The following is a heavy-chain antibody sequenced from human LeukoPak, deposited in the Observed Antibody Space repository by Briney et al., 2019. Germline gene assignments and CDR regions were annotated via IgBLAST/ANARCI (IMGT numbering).Heavy chain of an antibody. V-gene: IGHV4-38-2*02. CDR1: GYSISSGYY. CDR2: IYHSGTT. J-gene: IGHJ4*02. Sequence: SETLSLTCIVSGYSISSGYYWGWIRQPPGKGLEWIGSIYHSGTTYYNPSLRSRVTISVDTSSNHFSLKLTSVTAADTAVYYCARLRNTIGDFYFYYFDYLGQGTLVTVSS. D-gene: IGHD2-21*01. CDR3: ARLRNTIGDFYFYYFDY.